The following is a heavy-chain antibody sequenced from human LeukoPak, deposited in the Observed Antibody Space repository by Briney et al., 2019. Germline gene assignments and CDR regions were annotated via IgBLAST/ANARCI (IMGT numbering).Heavy chain of an antibody. CDR2: ISYDGSNK. Sequence: PGGSLRLSCAASGFTFSSYAMHWVRQAPGKGLEWVAVISYDGSNKYYADSVKGRFTISRDISKNTLYLQMNSLRAEDTALYYCAKGITAADTGLDYWGQGTLVTVSS. CDR3: AKGITAADTGLDY. V-gene: IGHV3-30-3*01. J-gene: IGHJ4*02. CDR1: GFTFSSYA. D-gene: IGHD6-13*01.